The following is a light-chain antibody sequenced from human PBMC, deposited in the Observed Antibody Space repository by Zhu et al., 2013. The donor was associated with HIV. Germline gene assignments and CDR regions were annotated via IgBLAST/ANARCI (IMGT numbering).Light chain of an antibody. CDR2: DAS. J-gene: IGKJ1*01. CDR3: QQSYSAPPT. Sequence: AIQLTQSPSSLSASVGDRVTITCRASQGISNALAWYQQKPGKTPELLIYDASRLQSGVPSRFSGSGSGTDFTLIISSLQPEDFATYFCQQSYSAPPTFGQGTKLKIK. V-gene: IGKV1-13*02. CDR1: QGISNA.